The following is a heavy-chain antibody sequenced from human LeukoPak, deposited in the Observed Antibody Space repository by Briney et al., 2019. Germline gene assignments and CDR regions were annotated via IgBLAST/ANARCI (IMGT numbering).Heavy chain of an antibody. Sequence: SETLSLTCTVSGDSITGSSYYWCWMRQPPGKGLEWIGSMYYSGSTYSNPSLKSRVTISADTSKNQFSLKLKSVTAADTAVYYCARQYYDSTGYYYFDYWGQGTLVTFSS. V-gene: IGHV4-39*01. CDR1: GDSITGSSYY. J-gene: IGHJ4*02. D-gene: IGHD3-22*01. CDR3: ARQYYDSTGYYYFDY. CDR2: MYYSGST.